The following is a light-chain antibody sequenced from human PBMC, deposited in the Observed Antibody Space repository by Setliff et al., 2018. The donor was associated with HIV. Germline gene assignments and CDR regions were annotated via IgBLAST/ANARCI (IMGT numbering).Light chain of an antibody. CDR2: EVD. CDR1: FSDVGNYNL. V-gene: IGLV2-23*02. J-gene: IGLJ2*01. CDR3: CSYAGESTFV. Sequence: QSVLTQPASVSGSPGQSITISCTGTFSDVGNYNLVSWYQHYPGKAPKLIIYEVDKRPSGVSNRFSGSKSGNAASLTISGLQAEDEAGYHCCSYAGESTFVFGGGTKVTVL.